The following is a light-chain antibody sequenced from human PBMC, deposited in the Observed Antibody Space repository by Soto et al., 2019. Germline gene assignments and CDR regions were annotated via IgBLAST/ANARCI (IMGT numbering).Light chain of an antibody. CDR1: SSDVGGYNY. V-gene: IGLV2-14*01. Sequence: QSALTQPASVSGSPGQSITISCTGTSSDVGGYNYVSWYQQHPGKAPKLMIYDGSNRPSGVSNRFSGSKSGNTASLTISGLQAEDEADYYCSSYTSSSINYVFGPGTKLTVL. J-gene: IGLJ1*01. CDR3: SSYTSSSINYV. CDR2: DGS.